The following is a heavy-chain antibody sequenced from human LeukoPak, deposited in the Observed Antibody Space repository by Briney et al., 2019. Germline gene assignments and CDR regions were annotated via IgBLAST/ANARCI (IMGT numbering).Heavy chain of an antibody. CDR2: ISRSSTTI. CDR1: GFSFSSHG. J-gene: IGHJ4*02. D-gene: IGHD3-22*01. CDR3: ARVLHKRNYDSSVYYGY. Sequence: GGSLRLSCAGSGFSFSSHGMNWVRHAAGEGLEWVSYISRSSTTIYYADSVKGRFTISRDNAKNSLYLQMNNLRAEDTAVYYCARVLHKRNYDSSVYYGYWGQGTLVTVSS. V-gene: IGHV3-48*01.